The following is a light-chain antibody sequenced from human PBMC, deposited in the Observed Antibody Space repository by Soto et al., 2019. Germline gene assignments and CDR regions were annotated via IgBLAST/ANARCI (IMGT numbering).Light chain of an antibody. CDR3: QQYYNLPRT. J-gene: IGKJ2*01. Sequence: IVMTQSPATLSVSLGERATLSCRASQSVSSSLAWYQQKPGQAPRLLIYGASTRATGIPARFSGSGSGTEFTLTISSLQSEDFAVYYCQQYYNLPRTFGQGTKLEIK. CDR2: GAS. V-gene: IGKV3-15*01. CDR1: QSVSSS.